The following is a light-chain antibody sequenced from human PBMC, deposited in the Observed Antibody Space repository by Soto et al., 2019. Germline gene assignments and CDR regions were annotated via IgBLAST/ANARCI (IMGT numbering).Light chain of an antibody. CDR2: GAS. CDR3: QQYIYCPRT. CDR1: QSVSSN. Sequence: EMVMTQSPATLSVSPGERATLSCRASQSVSSNLAWYQQKPGQAPRLLIYGASTRATGIPARFSGSGSGTEFTLTISSLQSEDFAFYYCQQYIYCPRTFGQGTKVDIK. V-gene: IGKV3-15*01. J-gene: IGKJ1*01.